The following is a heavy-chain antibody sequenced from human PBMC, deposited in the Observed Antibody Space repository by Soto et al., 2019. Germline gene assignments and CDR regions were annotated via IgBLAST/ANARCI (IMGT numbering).Heavy chain of an antibody. CDR3: ARHDDSSGYYPEWFDP. V-gene: IGHV4-59*08. Sequence: SETLSLTCTVSGGSISSYYWSWIRQPPGKGLEWIGYIYYSGSTNYNPSLKSRVTISVDTSKNQFSLKLSSVTAADTAVYYCARHDDSSGYYPEWFDPWGQGTLVTVSS. CDR2: IYYSGST. CDR1: GGSISSYY. D-gene: IGHD3-22*01. J-gene: IGHJ5*02.